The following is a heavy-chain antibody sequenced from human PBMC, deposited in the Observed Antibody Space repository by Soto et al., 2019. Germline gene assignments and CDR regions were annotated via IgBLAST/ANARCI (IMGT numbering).Heavy chain of an antibody. CDR2: INSDGSST. CDR1: GFTFSSYW. D-gene: IGHD3-16*02. CDR3: ARDPSLPLGELSYYFDY. J-gene: IGHJ4*02. Sequence: GGSLRLSCAASGFTFSSYWMHWVRQAPGKGLVWVSRINSDGSSTSYADSVKGRFTISRDNAKNTLYLQMNSLRAEDTAVYYCARDPSLPLGELSYYFDYWGQGTLVTVSS. V-gene: IGHV3-74*01.